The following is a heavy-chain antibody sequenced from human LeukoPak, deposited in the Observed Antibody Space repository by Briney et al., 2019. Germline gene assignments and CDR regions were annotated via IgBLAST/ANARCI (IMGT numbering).Heavy chain of an antibody. CDR1: GGSISSYY. V-gene: IGHV4-59*01. Sequence: SETLSLTCTVSGGSISSYYWSWIRQPPGKGLEWIGYIYYSGSTNYNPSLKSRVTISVDTSKNQFSLKLSSVTAADTAVYYCARERLWTTGTRFDYWGQGTLVTVSS. D-gene: IGHD1-1*01. CDR2: IYYSGST. CDR3: ARERLWTTGTRFDY. J-gene: IGHJ4*02.